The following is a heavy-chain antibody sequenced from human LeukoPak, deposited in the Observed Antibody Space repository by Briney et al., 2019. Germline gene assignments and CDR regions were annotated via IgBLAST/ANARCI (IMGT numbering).Heavy chain of an antibody. CDR3: ARRRYYYDSSGSFDY. CDR1: GYSFTSYW. Sequence: KPGESLKISCKGSGYSFTSYWISWVRQMPGKGLEWMGRIDPSDSYTNYSPSFQGHVTISADKSISTAYLQWSSLKASDTAMYYCARRRYYYDSSGSFDYWGQGTLVTVSS. D-gene: IGHD3-22*01. V-gene: IGHV5-10-1*01. CDR2: IDPSDSYT. J-gene: IGHJ4*02.